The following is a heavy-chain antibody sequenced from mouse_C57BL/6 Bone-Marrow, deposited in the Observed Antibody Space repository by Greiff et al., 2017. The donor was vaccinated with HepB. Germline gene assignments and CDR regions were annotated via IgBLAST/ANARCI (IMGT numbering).Heavy chain of an antibody. CDR2: IDPSDSYT. V-gene: IGHV1-69*01. Sequence: QVQLQQPGAELVMPGASVKLSCKASGYTFTSYWMHWVKQRPGQGLEWIGEIDPSDSYTNYNQKFKGKSTLTVDKSSSTVYMQLSSLTSEDSAVYYCARGLLRLAWFAYWGQGTLVTVSA. D-gene: IGHD2-3*01. J-gene: IGHJ3*01. CDR3: ARGLLRLAWFAY. CDR1: GYTFTSYW.